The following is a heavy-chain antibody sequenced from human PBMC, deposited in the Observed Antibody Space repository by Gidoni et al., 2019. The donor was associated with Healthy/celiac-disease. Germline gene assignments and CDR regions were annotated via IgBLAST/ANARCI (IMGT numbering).Heavy chain of an antibody. CDR3: AGGTAAAS. D-gene: IGHD6-13*01. CDR1: GFTLSSYA. Sequence: EVQLLESGGGLVPPGGSLRLSCAASGFTLSSYAMSWVRQAPGKGLEWISASGRSDGSTYYAESVKGRFTISRDNSKNTLYLQMNSLRAEDTAVYYCAGGTAAASWGQGTLVTVSS. J-gene: IGHJ4*02. CDR2: SGRSDGST. V-gene: IGHV3-23*01.